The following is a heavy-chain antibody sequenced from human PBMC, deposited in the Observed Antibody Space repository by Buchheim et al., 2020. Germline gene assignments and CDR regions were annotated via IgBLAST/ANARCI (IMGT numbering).Heavy chain of an antibody. V-gene: IGHV1-69*06. CDR3: GYGSSPGKGVYYYYYMDV. CDR2: IIPIFGTA. Sequence: QVQLVQSGAEVKKPGSSVKVSCKASGGTFSSYAISWVRQAPGQGLEWMGGIIPIFGTANYAQKFQGRVTITADKSTSTAYMEPSSLRSEDTAVYYCGYGSSPGKGVYYYYYMDVWGKGTT. CDR1: GGTFSSYA. D-gene: IGHD6-6*01. J-gene: IGHJ6*03.